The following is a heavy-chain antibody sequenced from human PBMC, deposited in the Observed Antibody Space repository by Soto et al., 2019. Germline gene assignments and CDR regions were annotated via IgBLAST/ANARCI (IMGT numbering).Heavy chain of an antibody. J-gene: IGHJ3*02. CDR1: GYTLTELS. Sequence: ASVKVSCKVSGYTLTELSMHWVRQAPGKGLEWMGGFDPEDGETIYAQKFQGRVTMTEDTSTDTAYMELSSLRSEDTAVYYCATLKLGIYCGGDCYFALDIWGQGTMVTVSS. CDR3: ATLKLGIYCGGDCYFALDI. D-gene: IGHD2-21*02. V-gene: IGHV1-24*01. CDR2: FDPEDGET.